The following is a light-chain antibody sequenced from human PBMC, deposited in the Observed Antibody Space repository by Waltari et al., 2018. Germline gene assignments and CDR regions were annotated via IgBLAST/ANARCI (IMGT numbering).Light chain of an antibody. CDR1: QRVSYY. CDR2: KAS. V-gene: IGKV1-5*03. J-gene: IGKJ1*01. Sequence: DSEVTESRSTLCASGGVRDTITCRARQRVSYYWHWYHQKGGKDAKRLIYKASSLENGVPSRFSGSGSGTEFTRTISSLQPDDYATYYCQQYNSSSWTFGQGTKVEIK. CDR3: QQYNSSSWT.